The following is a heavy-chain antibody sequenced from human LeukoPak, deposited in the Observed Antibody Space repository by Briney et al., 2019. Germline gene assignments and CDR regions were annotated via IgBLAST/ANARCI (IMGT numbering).Heavy chain of an antibody. CDR3: ARNKKDEVSGSLYRLDY. V-gene: IGHV4-39*01. Sequence: SETLSLTCTVSGDSISSSNYYWGWVRQPPGKGLEWIGSIFYGANTYSNPSLKSRVTISIDTSKNQFSLKLSSVTAADTAVYFCARNKKDEVSGSLYRLDYWGQGTLVTVSS. CDR2: IFYGANT. D-gene: IGHD3-10*01. CDR1: GDSISSSNYY. J-gene: IGHJ4*02.